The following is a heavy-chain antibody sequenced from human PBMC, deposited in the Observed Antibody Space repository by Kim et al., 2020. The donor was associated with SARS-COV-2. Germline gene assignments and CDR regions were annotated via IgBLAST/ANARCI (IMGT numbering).Heavy chain of an antibody. J-gene: IGHJ4*02. CDR3: ARGVGMVGDY. D-gene: IGHD3-3*01. CDR2: VSPNSGHT. Sequence: ASVKVSCKASGYTFTSHDINWVRQATGQGLEWMGWVSPNSGHTEYAQKFRGRVTMTRDTSRGTVYMELSDLTSEDTAVYFCARGVGMVGDYWGQGTLVTVSS. V-gene: IGHV1-8*01. CDR1: GYTFTSHD.